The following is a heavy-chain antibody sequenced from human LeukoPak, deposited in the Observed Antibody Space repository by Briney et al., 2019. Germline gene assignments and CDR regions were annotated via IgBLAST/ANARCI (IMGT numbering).Heavy chain of an antibody. Sequence: SVKVSCKASGYTFTSYGISWARQAPGQGLEWMGRIIPILGIANYAQKFQGRVTITADKSTSTAYMELSSLRSEDTAVYYCARERSGSYRMARGAFDIWGQGTMVTVSS. CDR1: GYTFTSYG. J-gene: IGHJ3*02. CDR3: ARERSGSYRMARGAFDI. CDR2: IIPILGIA. V-gene: IGHV1-69*04. D-gene: IGHD1-26*01.